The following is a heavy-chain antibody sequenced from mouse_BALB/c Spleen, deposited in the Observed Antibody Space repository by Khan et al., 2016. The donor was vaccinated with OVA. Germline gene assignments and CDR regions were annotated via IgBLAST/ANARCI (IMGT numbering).Heavy chain of an antibody. J-gene: IGHJ4*01. CDR3: ARAYYGNYREAMDY. V-gene: IGHV2-6-7*01. CDR2: IWGDGNT. Sequence: VQLKESGPGLVAPSQSLSITCTVSGFSLTGYGVNWVRQPPGKGLEWLGMIWGDGNTDYNSALKSRLSISKDNSKSHVFLKMNSLQTDDTAMYYCARAYYGNYREAMDYWGQGTSVTVSS. D-gene: IGHD2-10*01. CDR1: GFSLTGYG.